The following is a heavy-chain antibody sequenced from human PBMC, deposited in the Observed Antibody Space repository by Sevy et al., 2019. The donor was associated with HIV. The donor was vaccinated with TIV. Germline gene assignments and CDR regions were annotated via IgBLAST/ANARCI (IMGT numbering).Heavy chain of an antibody. J-gene: IGHJ4*02. CDR3: TRDRSGGRNSYFDY. D-gene: IGHD2-15*01. CDR1: GFTVSSNF. CDR2: IYSDGST. Sequence: GGSLRLSCAASGFTVSSNFMNWVRQAPGKGLEWVSVIYSDGSTYFADSVKGRFTISRDNSKNTLYLQMNSLRADDTAVYYCTRDRSGGRNSYFDYWGQGTLVTVSS. V-gene: IGHV3-53*01.